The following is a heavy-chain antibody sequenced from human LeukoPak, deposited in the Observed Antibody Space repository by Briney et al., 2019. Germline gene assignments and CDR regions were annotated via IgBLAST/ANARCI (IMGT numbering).Heavy chain of an antibody. J-gene: IGHJ4*02. CDR1: VASITSSTYS. D-gene: IGHD1-26*01. CDR2: VYYTRST. CDR3: ARGVVGATVDY. V-gene: IGHV4-39*01. Sequence: SETLSLTGTFPVASITSSTYSWAGIRHPPGKELEWVGSVYYTRSTYYNPSLKSRVTISVDTSKNQFSLKLTSVTASDTAVYYCARGVVGATVDYWGQGTLVTVSS.